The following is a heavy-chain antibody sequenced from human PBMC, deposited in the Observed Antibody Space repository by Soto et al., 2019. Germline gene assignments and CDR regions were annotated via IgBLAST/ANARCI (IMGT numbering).Heavy chain of an antibody. CDR2: ISAYNGNT. CDR1: GYTFTSYG. D-gene: IGHD2-2*01. Sequence: ASVKVSCKASGYTFTSYGISWVRQAPGQGLEWMGWISAYNGNTNYAQKLQGRVTMTTDTSTSTAYMELRSLRSDDTAVYYCARLRTDCSSTSCYDSDYWGQGTLVTVSS. CDR3: ARLRTDCSSTSCYDSDY. V-gene: IGHV1-18*01. J-gene: IGHJ4*02.